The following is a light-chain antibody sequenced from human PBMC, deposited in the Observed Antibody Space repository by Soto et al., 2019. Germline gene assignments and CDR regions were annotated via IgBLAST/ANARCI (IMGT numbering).Light chain of an antibody. CDR2: SNN. J-gene: IGLJ7*01. CDR1: NFNVKNNY. V-gene: IGLV1-47*01. CDR3: ASWDDSLSETV. Sequence: QTVVTQPPSLSGTPGQRVTISCSGSNFNVKNNYVYWYQQFAGTAPNLLIYSNNRRPSGVPDRFSGSKSGSSASLAISGLRPEDEDAYYCASWDDSLSETVFGGGTQLTVL.